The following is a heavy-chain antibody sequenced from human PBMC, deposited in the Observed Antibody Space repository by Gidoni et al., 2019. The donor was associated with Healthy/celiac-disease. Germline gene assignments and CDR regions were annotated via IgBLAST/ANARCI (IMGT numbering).Heavy chain of an antibody. D-gene: IGHD5-12*01. Sequence: EVQLVESGGGLVKPGGSLRLSCAASGFTFNTYSMNWVRQAPGKGLAWVSYISSISSYIYDADSVKGRFTISRDNAKNSLYLQMNSLRVEDTAVYYCARDAPGNGGYDYWGQGTLVTVSS. CDR1: GFTFNTYS. V-gene: IGHV3-21*02. CDR2: ISSISSYI. J-gene: IGHJ4*02. CDR3: ARDAPGNGGYDY.